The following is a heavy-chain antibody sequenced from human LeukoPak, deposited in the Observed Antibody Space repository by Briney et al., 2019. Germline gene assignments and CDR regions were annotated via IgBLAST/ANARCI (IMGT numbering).Heavy chain of an antibody. D-gene: IGHD2-2*01. CDR2: IYYSGST. V-gene: IGHV4-59*08. J-gene: IGHJ4*02. CDR3: ARGGGLGYCSSTSCYFDY. Sequence: SETLSLTCTVSGGSISSYYWSWIRQPPGKGLEWIGYIYYSGSTNYNPSLKSRVTISVDTSKNQFSLKLSSVTAADTAVYYCARGGGLGYCSSTSCYFDYWGQGTLVTVSS. CDR1: GGSISSYY.